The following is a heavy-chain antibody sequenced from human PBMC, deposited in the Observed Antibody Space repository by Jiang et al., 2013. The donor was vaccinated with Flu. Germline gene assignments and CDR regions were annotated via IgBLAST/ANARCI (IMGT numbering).Heavy chain of an antibody. CDR1: GFTFSSYE. J-gene: IGHJ4*02. Sequence: GGLVQPGGSLRLSCAASGFTFSSYEMNWVRQAPGKGLEWVSYISSSGSTIYYADSVKGRFTISRDNAKNSLYLQMNSLRAEDTAVYYCARDDYYDSSGNDYWGQGTLVTVSS. CDR2: ISSSGSTI. D-gene: IGHD3-22*01. V-gene: IGHV3-48*03. CDR3: ARDDYYDSSGNDY.